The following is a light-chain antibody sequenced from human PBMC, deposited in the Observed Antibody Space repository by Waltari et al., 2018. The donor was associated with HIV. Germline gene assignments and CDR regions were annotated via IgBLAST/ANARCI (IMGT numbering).Light chain of an antibody. CDR2: DNN. Sequence: QSVLTQPPSVSAAPGQKVTISCSGSSSNIGNNYVSWYQQLPGTAPKLFMYDNNTRPSGIPDLFSGSKSGTSATLGITGLQTGDEANYYCGTWDSSLSADVVFGGGTKLTVL. V-gene: IGLV1-51*01. J-gene: IGLJ2*01. CDR1: SSNIGNNY. CDR3: GTWDSSLSADVV.